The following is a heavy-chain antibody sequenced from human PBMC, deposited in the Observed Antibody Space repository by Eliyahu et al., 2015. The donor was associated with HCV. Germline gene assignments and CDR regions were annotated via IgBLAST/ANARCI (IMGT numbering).Heavy chain of an antibody. CDR2: IWSDARDE. Sequence: QVQLVESGGGVVQPGRSLRLSCAASGFTFSSYGMHWVRQAPGKGLEWVAFIWSDARDEGYAHSVKGRFTISRDNSRNTLYLEMNSLRVEDTAVYYCARRSIRNTGNDAFDIWGQGTKITVSS. CDR1: GFTFSSYG. D-gene: IGHD5-24*01. V-gene: IGHV3-33*01. CDR3: ARRSIRNTGNDAFDI. J-gene: IGHJ3*02.